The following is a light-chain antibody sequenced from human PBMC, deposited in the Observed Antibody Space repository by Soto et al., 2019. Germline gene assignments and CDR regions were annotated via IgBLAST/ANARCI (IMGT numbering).Light chain of an antibody. J-gene: IGLJ1*01. CDR1: NSDVGGYYY. V-gene: IGLV2-14*01. Sequence: QSALTQPASVSGSPGQSITISCTGTNSDVGGYYYVSWYQHHPGKAPKLIIYEVTDRPSGVSNRFSGSKSGNTASLTISGLQAEDEAEYYCSSYTNINTRACVFGTGTKLTVL. CDR2: EVT. CDR3: SSYTNINTRACV.